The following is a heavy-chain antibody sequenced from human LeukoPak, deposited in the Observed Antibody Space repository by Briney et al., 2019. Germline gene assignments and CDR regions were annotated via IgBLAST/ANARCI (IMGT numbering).Heavy chain of an antibody. CDR2: IYYSGST. J-gene: IGHJ4*02. D-gene: IGHD1-14*01. V-gene: IGHV4-39*01. CDR1: GVSISSSSYY. Sequence: SETLSLTCTVSGVSISSSSYYWGWIRQPPGKGLEWIGSIYYSGSTYYNPSLKSRVTISVDTSKNQFSLKLSSVTAADTAVYYCARRHLTTFDYWGQGTLVTVSS. CDR3: ARRHLTTFDY.